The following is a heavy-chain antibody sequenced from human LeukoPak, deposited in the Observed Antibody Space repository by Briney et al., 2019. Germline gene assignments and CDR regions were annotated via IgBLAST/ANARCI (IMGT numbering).Heavy chain of an antibody. J-gene: IGHJ4*02. V-gene: IGHV1-46*01. CDR3: AWALGELTPFDY. CDR1: GYTFTSYY. D-gene: IGHD3-16*01. Sequence: ASVKVSCKASGYTFTSYYMHWVRQAPGQGLEWMGIINPSGGSTSYAQKFQGRVTMTRDTSTSTVYMELSSLGSEDTAVYYCAWALGELTPFDYWGQGTLVTVSS. CDR2: INPSGGST.